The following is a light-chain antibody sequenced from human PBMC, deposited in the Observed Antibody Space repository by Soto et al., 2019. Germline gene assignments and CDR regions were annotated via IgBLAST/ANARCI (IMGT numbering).Light chain of an antibody. CDR1: SSNIGSNY. CDR3: VAWDDSLNGYV. V-gene: IGLV1-44*01. Sequence: QSVLTQPPSASGTPGQRVTISCSGSSSNIGSNYVNWYQQLPGAAPKLLIYSNNQRPSGVPDRFSGSKSGTSASLAISGLQSEDEADYYCVAWDDSLNGYVFGTGTKLTVL. CDR2: SNN. J-gene: IGLJ1*01.